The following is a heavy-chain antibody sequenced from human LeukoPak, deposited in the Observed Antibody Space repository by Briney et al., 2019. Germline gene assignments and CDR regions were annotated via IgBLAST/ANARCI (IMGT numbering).Heavy chain of an antibody. Sequence: ASVKVSCKASGGTFSSYTLSWVRQAPGQGLEWMGGIIPIFGAANYAQKFQDRVTITADKSTSTAYMELSSLRSEDTAVYYCARTVVVTAEHAFDIWGQGTMDTVSS. J-gene: IGHJ3*02. CDR3: ARTVVVTAEHAFDI. CDR2: IIPIFGAA. D-gene: IGHD2-21*02. V-gene: IGHV1-69*06. CDR1: GGTFSSYT.